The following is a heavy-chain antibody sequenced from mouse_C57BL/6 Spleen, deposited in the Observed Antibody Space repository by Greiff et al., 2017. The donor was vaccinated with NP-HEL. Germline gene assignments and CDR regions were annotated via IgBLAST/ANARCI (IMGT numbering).Heavy chain of an antibody. CDR3: ARDWNSNCGSYAMDY. V-gene: IGHV5-4*01. Sequence: EVHLVESGGGLVKPGGSLKLSCAASGFTFSSYAMSWVRQTPEKRLEWVATISDGGSYTYYPDNVKGRFTISRDNAKNNLYLQMSHLKSEDTAMYYGARDWNSNCGSYAMDYWGQGTSVTVSS. J-gene: IGHJ4*01. CDR1: GFTFSSYA. CDR2: ISDGGSYT. D-gene: IGHD2-5*01.